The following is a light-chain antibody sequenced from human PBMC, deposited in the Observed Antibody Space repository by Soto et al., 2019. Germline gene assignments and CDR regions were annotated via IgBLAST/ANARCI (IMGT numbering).Light chain of an antibody. CDR2: AAS. V-gene: IGKV1-39*01. Sequence: DIQMTQSPSSLSASVGDRVTITCRASQSISSYLNWYQQRPGKAPNNLIYAASRLQSGGPSRFSGSGSGTDFTLTISNLQPEDVATYYCQQSYGSPLTFGGGTKVEIK. CDR3: QQSYGSPLT. J-gene: IGKJ4*01. CDR1: QSISSY.